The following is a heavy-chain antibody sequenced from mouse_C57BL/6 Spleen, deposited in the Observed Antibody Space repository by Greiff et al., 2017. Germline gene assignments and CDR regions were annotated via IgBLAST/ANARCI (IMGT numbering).Heavy chain of an antibody. V-gene: IGHV3-6*01. J-gene: IGHJ2*01. CDR2: ISYDGSN. CDR1: GYSITSGYY. Sequence: EVQLQESGPGLVKPSQSLSLTCSVTGYSITSGYYWNWIRQFPGNKLEWMGYISYDGSNNYNPSLKNRISITRDTSKNQFFLKLNSVTTEDTATYYCARMGLYFDYWGQGTTLTVSS. CDR3: ARMGLYFDY. D-gene: IGHD2-3*01.